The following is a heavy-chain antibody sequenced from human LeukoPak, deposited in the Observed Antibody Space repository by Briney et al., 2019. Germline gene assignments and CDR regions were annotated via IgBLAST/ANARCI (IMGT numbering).Heavy chain of an antibody. V-gene: IGHV3-7*01. J-gene: IGHJ6*02. Sequence: GGSLRLSCAASGFTFSNYWMTWVRQAPEKGLEWVARIKTDGSETYYVDSVKGRFTISRDNAKSSLYLQMNSLRVEDTAVYYCAREDCSSTSCPYGMDVWGQGTTVTVSS. CDR2: IKTDGSET. D-gene: IGHD2-2*01. CDR1: GFTFSNYW. CDR3: AREDCSSTSCPYGMDV.